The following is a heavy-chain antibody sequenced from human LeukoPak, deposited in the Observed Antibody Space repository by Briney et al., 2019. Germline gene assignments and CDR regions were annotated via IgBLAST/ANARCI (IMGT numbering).Heavy chain of an antibody. D-gene: IGHD3-22*01. CDR3: ARGSYDSSGYYDY. Sequence: SVKVSCKASGGTFSSYAISWVRQAPGPGVKWMGRIIPILGIANYAQKFQGRVTITAEKSTSTAYMELSSLRSEDTAVYYCARGSYDSSGYYDYWGQGTLVTVSS. CDR1: GGTFSSYA. CDR2: IIPILGIA. V-gene: IGHV1-69*04. J-gene: IGHJ4*02.